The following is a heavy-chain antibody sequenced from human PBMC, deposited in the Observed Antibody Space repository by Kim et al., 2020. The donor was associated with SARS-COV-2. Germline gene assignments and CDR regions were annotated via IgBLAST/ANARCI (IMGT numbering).Heavy chain of an antibody. J-gene: IGHJ6*02. CDR1: GFTFSSYG. V-gene: IGHV3-33*05. CDR3: ARDSRFGEWMDV. CDR2: ISYDGSNK. D-gene: IGHD3-10*01. Sequence: GGSLRLSCAASGFTFSSYGMHWVRQAPGKGLEWVAVISYDGSNKYYADSVKGRFTISRDNSKNTLYLQMNSLRAEDTAGYYCARDSRFGEWMDVWGQGTTVTVSS.